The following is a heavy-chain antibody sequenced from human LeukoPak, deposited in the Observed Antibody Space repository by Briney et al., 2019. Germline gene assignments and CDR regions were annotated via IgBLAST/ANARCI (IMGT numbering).Heavy chain of an antibody. J-gene: IGHJ4*02. V-gene: IGHV1-2*02. CDR1: GYTFTSYG. Sequence: GASVKVSCKASGYTFTSYGISWVRQAPGQGLEWMGWINPNSGGTNYAQKFQGRVTMTRDTSISTAYMELSRLRSDDTAVYYCARCRAVSSTSCPLNYWGQGTLVTVSS. CDR3: ARCRAVSSTSCPLNY. CDR2: INPNSGGT. D-gene: IGHD2-2*01.